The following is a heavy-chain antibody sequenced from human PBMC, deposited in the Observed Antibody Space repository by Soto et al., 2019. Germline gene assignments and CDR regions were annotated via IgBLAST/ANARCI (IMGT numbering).Heavy chain of an antibody. CDR1: GYTFTGYY. CDR2: INPNSGGT. J-gene: IGHJ3*02. V-gene: IGHV1-2*04. CDR3: ARGSIAVAGDAFDI. D-gene: IGHD6-19*01. Sequence: ASVKVSCKASGYTFTGYYMHWARQAPGQGLEWMGWINPNSGGTNYAQKFQGWVTMTRDTSISTAYMKLSRLRSDDTAVYYCARGSIAVAGDAFDIWGQGTMVTVSS.